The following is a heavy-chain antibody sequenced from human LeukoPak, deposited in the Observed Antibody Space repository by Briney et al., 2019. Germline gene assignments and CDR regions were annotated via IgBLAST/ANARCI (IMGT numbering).Heavy chain of an antibody. CDR2: ISSTSSYI. J-gene: IGHJ4*02. Sequence: GGSLRLSCAASGFTFTGYNMNWVRQAPGKGLEWVSYISSTSSYIYYADSVKGRFTISRDNAKSSLYLQMNSLRAEDTAVYYCARDAGITGTTDLDYWGQGTLVTVSS. D-gene: IGHD1-7*01. CDR3: ARDAGITGTTDLDY. V-gene: IGHV3-21*05. CDR1: GFTFTGYN.